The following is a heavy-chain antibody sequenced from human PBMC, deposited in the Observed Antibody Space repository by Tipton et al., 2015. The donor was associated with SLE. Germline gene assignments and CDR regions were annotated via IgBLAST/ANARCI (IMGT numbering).Heavy chain of an antibody. CDR2: IIPIFGTA. CDR3: ARIYCGGDCYSYYFDY. CDR1: GGTFSSYA. J-gene: IGHJ4*02. Sequence: QSGAEGKKPGSSVKVSCKASGGTFSSYAISWVRQAPGQGLEWMGGIIPIFGTANYAQKFQGRVTITTDESTSTAYMELSSLRSEDTAVYYCARIYCGGDCYSYYFDYWGQGTLVTVSS. V-gene: IGHV1-69*05. D-gene: IGHD2-21*01.